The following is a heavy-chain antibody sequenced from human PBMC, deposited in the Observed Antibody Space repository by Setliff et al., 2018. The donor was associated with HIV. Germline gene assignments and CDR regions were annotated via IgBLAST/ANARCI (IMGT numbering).Heavy chain of an antibody. J-gene: IGHJ4*02. Sequence: SETLSLTCTVSGGSISSYYWSWIRQPPGKGLEWIGYIYYSGTTNYNPSLKSRVTISVDTSKNQFSLKLSSVTAADTAVYYCARHVGYSSSSLDYWGQGTLVTISS. CDR2: IYYSGTT. CDR1: GGSISSYY. D-gene: IGHD6-6*01. CDR3: ARHVGYSSSSLDY. V-gene: IGHV4-59*08.